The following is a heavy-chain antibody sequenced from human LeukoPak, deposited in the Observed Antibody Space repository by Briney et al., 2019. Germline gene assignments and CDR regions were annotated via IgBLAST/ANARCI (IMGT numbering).Heavy chain of an antibody. J-gene: IGHJ4*02. Sequence: SETLSLTCTVSGGSISSYYWSWIRQPPGKGLEWIGYIYYSGSTYYNPSLKSRVTISVDTSKNQFSLKLSSVTAADTAVYYCARASSTGYGSDYYFDYWGQGTLVTVSS. CDR2: IYYSGST. V-gene: IGHV4-59*08. D-gene: IGHD3-10*01. CDR1: GGSISSYY. CDR3: ARASSTGYGSDYYFDY.